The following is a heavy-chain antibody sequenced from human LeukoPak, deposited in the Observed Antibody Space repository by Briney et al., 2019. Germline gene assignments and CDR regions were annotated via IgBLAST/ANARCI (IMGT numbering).Heavy chain of an antibody. CDR1: GYTFTGYY. Sequence: ASVKVSCKASGYTFTGYYMHWVRQAPGQGLEWMGWINPNSGGTNYAQKFQGRVTMTRDTSISTAYMELSRLRSDDTAVYYCARDYYGSGSHVHDYWGQGTLVTVSS. CDR3: ARDYYGSGSHVHDY. CDR2: INPNSGGT. V-gene: IGHV1-2*02. D-gene: IGHD3-10*01. J-gene: IGHJ4*02.